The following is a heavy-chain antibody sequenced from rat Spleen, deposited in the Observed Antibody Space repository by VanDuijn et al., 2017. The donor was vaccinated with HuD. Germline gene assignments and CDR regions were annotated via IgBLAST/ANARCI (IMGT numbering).Heavy chain of an antibody. CDR2: LSSGGGGT. J-gene: IGHJ4*01. V-gene: IGHV5-25*01. CDR1: GFTFSSFP. D-gene: IGHD1-12*03. CDR3: ARHHYDGYYHGPVLGIMDA. Sequence: EVQLVESGGGLVQPGRSLKLSCAASGFTFSSFPMAWVRQAPKKGLEWVASLSSGGGGTYYPDSVKGRFTISRDNAKSTLYLQMDSLRSEDTASYYCARHHYDGYYHGPVLGIMDAWGQGASVTVSS.